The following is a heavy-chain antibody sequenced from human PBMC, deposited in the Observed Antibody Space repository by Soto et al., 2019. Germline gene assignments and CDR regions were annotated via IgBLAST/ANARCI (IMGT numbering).Heavy chain of an antibody. D-gene: IGHD3-22*01. V-gene: IGHV3-7*01. J-gene: IGHJ4*02. Sequence: GGSLRLSCAASGFTFSRYWMTWVRQAPGKGLEWVANINQDVSQKLYVDSVRGRFTISRDDAKNSVYLQMNNLRADDTAVYYCAKIGYNDWDFDYWGQGTMVTVYS. CDR1: GFTFSRYW. CDR2: INQDVSQK. CDR3: AKIGYNDWDFDY.